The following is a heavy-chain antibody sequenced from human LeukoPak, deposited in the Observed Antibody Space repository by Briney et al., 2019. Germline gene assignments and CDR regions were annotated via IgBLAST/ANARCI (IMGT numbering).Heavy chain of an antibody. Sequence: PSETLSLTCTVSGGSISSGSYYWSWIRQPAGKGLEWIGRIYTSGSTNYNPSLKSRVTMSVDTSKNQFSLKLSSVTAADTAVYYCARGWGSYYLLWGQGTLVTVSS. D-gene: IGHD1-26*01. CDR2: IYTSGST. V-gene: IGHV4-61*02. CDR1: GGSISSGSYY. CDR3: ARGWGSYYLL. J-gene: IGHJ4*02.